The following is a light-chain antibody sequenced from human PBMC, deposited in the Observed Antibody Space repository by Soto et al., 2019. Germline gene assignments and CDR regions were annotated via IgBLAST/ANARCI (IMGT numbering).Light chain of an antibody. CDR2: GAS. Sequence: EIVLTQSPGTLSLSPGERATLSCRASQSVRSNFLAWYQQKPGQAPRLLIYGASSRATGIPDRFSGSGSGTDFTLTISRLEPEDFAVFYCQQYGNSPQTFGQGTKLEIK. CDR1: QSVRSNF. J-gene: IGKJ2*01. V-gene: IGKV3-20*01. CDR3: QQYGNSPQT.